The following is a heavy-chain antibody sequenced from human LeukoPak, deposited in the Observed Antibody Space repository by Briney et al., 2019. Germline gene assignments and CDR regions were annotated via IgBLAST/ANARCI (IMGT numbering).Heavy chain of an antibody. D-gene: IGHD6-13*01. CDR1: GDSTSSYF. Sequence: SETLSLTCTVSGDSTSSYFWSWIPPPPGKRLEWIGYAYYSGITNYNHSLKSRVTISVDTSKNQFSLNLRSVTAADTPVYYCARGPFRDSSSWYYFDYWGQGTLVTVSS. CDR2: AYYSGIT. V-gene: IGHV4-59*01. CDR3: ARGPFRDSSSWYYFDY. J-gene: IGHJ4*02.